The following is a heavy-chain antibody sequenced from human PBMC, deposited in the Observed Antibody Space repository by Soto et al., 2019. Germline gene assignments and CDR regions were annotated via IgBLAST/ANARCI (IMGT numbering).Heavy chain of an antibody. Sequence: WGFRILSYTASELTFRNYSMNWVRQDAGKGLEWVSSISSSSSYIYYADSVKGRFTISRDNAKNSLYLQMNSLRAEDTAVYYCARSIRTGTTVPYVYWGQGTLVTVSS. V-gene: IGHV3-21*01. D-gene: IGHD1-1*01. CDR2: ISSSSSYI. CDR3: ARSIRTGTTVPYVY. CDR1: ELTFRNYS. J-gene: IGHJ4*02.